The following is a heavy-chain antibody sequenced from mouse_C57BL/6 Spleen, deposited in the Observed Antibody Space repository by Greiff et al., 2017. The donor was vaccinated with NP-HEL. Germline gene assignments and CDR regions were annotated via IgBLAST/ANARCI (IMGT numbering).Heavy chain of an antibody. D-gene: IGHD1-1*01. CDR1: GYAFSSSW. J-gene: IGHJ2*01. V-gene: IGHV1-82*01. CDR2: IYPGDGDT. CDR3: AITTGLYYFDY. Sequence: QVQLQQSGPELVKPGASVKISCKASGYAFSSSWMNWVKQRPGKGLEWIGRIYPGDGDTNYNGKFKGKATLTADKSSSTAYMQLSSLTSEDSAVYFCAITTGLYYFDYWGQGTTLTVSS.